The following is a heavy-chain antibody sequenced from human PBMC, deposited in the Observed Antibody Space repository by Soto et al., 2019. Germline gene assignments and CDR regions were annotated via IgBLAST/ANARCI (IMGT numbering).Heavy chain of an antibody. V-gene: IGHV3-23*01. Sequence: EVQLLQSGGGLVQPGGSLRLSCAASGFTFFSYAMSWVRQAPGEGLEWVSAISGDATRTYYADSVKGRFTISRDNSKNTLFLQMNSLRDEDTAFYYCAKEMSFGRPHDYWGQGTLVTVS. J-gene: IGHJ4*02. D-gene: IGHD3-3*01. CDR1: GFTFFSYA. CDR2: ISGDATRT. CDR3: AKEMSFGRPHDY.